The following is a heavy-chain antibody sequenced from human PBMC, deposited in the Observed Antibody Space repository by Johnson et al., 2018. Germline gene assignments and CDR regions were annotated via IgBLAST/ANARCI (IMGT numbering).Heavy chain of an antibody. CDR2: IYYSGST. D-gene: IGHD3-10*01. CDR3: ARGGEGRYWYFDL. CDR1: GGSISSYY. J-gene: IGHJ2*01. V-gene: IGHV4-59*01. Sequence: QVQLQQWGAGLLKPSETLSLTCAVYGGSISSYYWSWIRQPPGKGLEWIGYIYYSGSTNYNPSLKSRVTISVDTSKNQFSLKLSSVTAADTAVYYCARGGEGRYWYFDLWGRGTLVTVSS.